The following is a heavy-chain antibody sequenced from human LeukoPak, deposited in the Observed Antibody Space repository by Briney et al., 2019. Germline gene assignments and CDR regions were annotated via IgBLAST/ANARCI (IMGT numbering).Heavy chain of an antibody. CDR3: ARVGLVVNAFDI. J-gene: IGHJ3*02. Sequence: PGGSLRLSCAASGFTFSSYSMNWVRQAPGKGLEWVSSISSSSSYIYYADSVKGRFTISRDNAKNSLYLQMNSLRAEDTAVYYCARVGLVVNAFDIWGQGTMVTVSS. CDR1: GFTFSSYS. CDR2: ISSSSSYI. V-gene: IGHV3-21*01. D-gene: IGHD2-15*01.